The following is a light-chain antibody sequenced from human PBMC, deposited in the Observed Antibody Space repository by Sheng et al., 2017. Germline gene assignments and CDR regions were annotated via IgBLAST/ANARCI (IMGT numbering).Light chain of an antibody. J-gene: IGLJ3*02. V-gene: IGLV4-60*03. CDR2: LEGSGTY. CDR1: RGHSTYI. Sequence: QLVLTQSSSASASLGSSVKLTCTLSRGHSTYIIAWYQQQPGKAPRFLMKLEGSGTYNKGSGVPDRFSGSSSGADRYLTISNLQSEDEADYYCETWDSNTRVFGGGTKLTVL. CDR3: ETWDSNTRV.